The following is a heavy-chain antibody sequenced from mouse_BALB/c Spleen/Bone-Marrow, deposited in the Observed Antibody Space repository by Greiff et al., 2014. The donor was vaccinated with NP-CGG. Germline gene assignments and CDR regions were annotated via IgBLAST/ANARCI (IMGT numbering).Heavy chain of an antibody. CDR2: INPDNDGT. CDR3: ARTMIHFYAMDY. J-gene: IGHJ4*01. Sequence: VQLQQSGPELVKPGASVKVSCKASGYTFTSFVIHWVKQKPGQGLEWIGYINPDNDGTKYNEKFKGKATLTSDKSSTTAYMELSSLTSEDSAVYYCARTMIHFYAMDYWGQGTSVTVSS. CDR1: GYTFTSFV. V-gene: IGHV1-14*01. D-gene: IGHD2-4*01.